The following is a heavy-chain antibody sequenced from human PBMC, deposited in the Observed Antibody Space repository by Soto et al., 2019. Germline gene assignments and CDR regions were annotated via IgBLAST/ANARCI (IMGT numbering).Heavy chain of an antibody. V-gene: IGHV2-5*02. CDR1: GFSLSTSGVG. D-gene: IGHD6-13*01. Sequence: QITLKESGPTLVKPTQTLTLTCTFSGFSLSTSGVGVGWIRQPPGKALEWLALIYWDDDKRYSPSLKSRLTIPKDTSKNQVALTMTNMDPVDTATYYCAHEPYSSSWYVNWFDPWGQGTLVTVSS. CDR2: IYWDDDK. J-gene: IGHJ5*02. CDR3: AHEPYSSSWYVNWFDP.